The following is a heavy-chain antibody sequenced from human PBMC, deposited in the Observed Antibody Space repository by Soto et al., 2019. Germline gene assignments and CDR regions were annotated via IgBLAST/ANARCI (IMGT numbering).Heavy chain of an antibody. Sequence: EVQLLESGGGLVQPGESLRLSCAASGFTFSIYAMSWVRQAPGKGLEWVSVISGSDDSTYYADSVKGRFTISIDNSKNTLYLQMNSVRAEDTAVYSCAKRSCSSTFDYWGQGTLVTVSS. V-gene: IGHV3-23*01. J-gene: IGHJ4*02. CDR1: GFTFSIYA. CDR2: ISGSDDST. D-gene: IGHD6-6*01. CDR3: AKRSCSSTFDY.